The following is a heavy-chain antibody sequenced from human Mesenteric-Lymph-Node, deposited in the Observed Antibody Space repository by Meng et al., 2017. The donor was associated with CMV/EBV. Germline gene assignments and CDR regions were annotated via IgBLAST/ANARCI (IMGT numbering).Heavy chain of an antibody. CDR2: IYSGGST. V-gene: IGHV3-53*01. CDR1: GFTVSSNY. J-gene: IGHJ3*02. Sequence: GESLKISCAASGFTVSSNYMSWVRQAPGKGLEWVSVIYSGGSTYYADSVKGRFTISRDNSKNTLYLQMNSLRAEDTAVYYCARGKTRAFDIWGQGTMVTVSS. CDR3: ARGKTRAFDI.